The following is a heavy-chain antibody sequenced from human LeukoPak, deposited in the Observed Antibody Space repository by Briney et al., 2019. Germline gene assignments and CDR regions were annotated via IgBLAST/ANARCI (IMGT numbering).Heavy chain of an antibody. D-gene: IGHD5-12*01. CDR3: AKGTSSWWLHTLPNDY. Sequence: GGSLRLSCAASGFTFSSYGMHGVRRSRGKGREGVAVISYCGSNKYYADSVKGRFTISRDNSKNTLYLQMNSLRAEDTAVYYCAKGTSSWWLHTLPNDYWGQGTLVTVSS. J-gene: IGHJ4*02. CDR2: ISYCGSNK. CDR1: GFTFSSYG. V-gene: IGHV3-30*18.